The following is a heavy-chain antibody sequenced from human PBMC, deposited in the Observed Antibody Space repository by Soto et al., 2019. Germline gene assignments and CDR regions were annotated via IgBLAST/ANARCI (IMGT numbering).Heavy chain of an antibody. Sequence: AAVKVSCKASGYIFTNYYIHWVRLAPGQGLEWMGWLNPNSGGSGHAQKFQGRVTMTRDTSISTAYMELSSLTSDDRALYYCARGDDSGSFDYWGQGTLVTVSS. J-gene: IGHJ4*02. CDR3: ARGDDSGSFDY. CDR1: GYIFTNYY. CDR2: LNPNSGGS. V-gene: IGHV1-2*02. D-gene: IGHD3-10*01.